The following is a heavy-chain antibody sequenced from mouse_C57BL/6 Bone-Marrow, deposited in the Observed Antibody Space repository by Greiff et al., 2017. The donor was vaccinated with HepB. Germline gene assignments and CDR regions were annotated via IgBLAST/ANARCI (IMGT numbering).Heavy chain of an antibody. CDR3: ARAKGLPAWFAY. D-gene: IGHD3-3*01. CDR1: GYTFTSYW. Sequence: VQLQQSGAELVKPGASVKLSCKASGYTFTSYWMQWVKQRPGQGLEWIGEIDPSDSYTNYNQKFKGKATLTVDTSSSTAYMQLSSLTSEDSAVYYCARAKGLPAWFAYWGQGTLVTVSA. J-gene: IGHJ3*01. V-gene: IGHV1-50*01. CDR2: IDPSDSYT.